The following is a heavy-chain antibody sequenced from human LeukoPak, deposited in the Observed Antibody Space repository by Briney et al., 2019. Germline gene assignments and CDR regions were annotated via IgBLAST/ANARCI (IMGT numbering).Heavy chain of an antibody. J-gene: IGHJ4*02. CDR1: GGSVSSSSYY. CDR3: ARHRRGSYPLDY. V-gene: IGHV4-39*01. D-gene: IGHD1-26*01. Sequence: NPSETLSLTCTVSGGSVSSSSYYWGWIRQPPGKGLEWIGSIYYSGSTYYNPSLKSRVTISVDTSKNQFSLKLSSVTAADTAVYYCARHRRGSYPLDYWGQGTLVTVSS. CDR2: IYYSGST.